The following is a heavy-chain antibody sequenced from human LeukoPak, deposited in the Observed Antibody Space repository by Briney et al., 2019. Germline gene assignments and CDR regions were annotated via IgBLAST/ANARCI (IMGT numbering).Heavy chain of an antibody. CDR2: IRYDGSNK. CDR1: GFTFSSYG. V-gene: IGHV3-30*02. CDR3: AKDLEYCSSTSCYPNWFDP. Sequence: GGSLRLSRAASGFTFSSYGMHWVRQAPGKGLEWVAFIRYDGSNKYYADSVKGRFTISRDNSKNTLYLQMNSLRAEDTAVYYCAKDLEYCSSTSCYPNWFDPWGQGTLVTVSS. J-gene: IGHJ5*02. D-gene: IGHD2-2*01.